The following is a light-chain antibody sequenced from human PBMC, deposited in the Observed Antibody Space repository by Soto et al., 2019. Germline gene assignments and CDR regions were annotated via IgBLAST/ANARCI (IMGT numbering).Light chain of an antibody. J-gene: IGLJ2*01. CDR3: ISYTSSSTLVV. CDR1: SSDVGGYNY. CDR2: DVS. Sequence: QSALTQPASVSGSPGQSITISCTGTSSDVGGYNYVSWYQQHPGKAPKLMIYDVSNRPSGVSNRFSGSKSGNTASLTISGPQAEEGADYYCISYTSSSTLVVFGGGTKLTVL. V-gene: IGLV2-14*01.